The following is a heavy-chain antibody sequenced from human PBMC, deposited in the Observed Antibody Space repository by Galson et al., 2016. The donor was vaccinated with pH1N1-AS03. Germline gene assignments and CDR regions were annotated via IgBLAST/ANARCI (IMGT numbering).Heavy chain of an antibody. J-gene: IGHJ4*02. CDR3: ASAGYHTPGYHY. Sequence: ETLSLTCAVSGGSMISPDWWTWVRQPPGKGLEWIGEVHYSGTTSYNPSLNSRVTMSIDKSNNQFSLNLGSVTAADTAVYFCASAGYHTPGYHYWGQGALVTVSS. D-gene: IGHD3-16*02. V-gene: IGHV4-4*01. CDR1: GGSMISPDW. CDR2: VHYSGTT.